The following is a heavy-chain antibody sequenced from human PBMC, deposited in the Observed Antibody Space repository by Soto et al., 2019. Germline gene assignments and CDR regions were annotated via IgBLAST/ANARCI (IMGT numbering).Heavy chain of an antibody. D-gene: IGHD3-10*01. CDR1: GFSFSSYS. CDR3: ARGYASGIYYD. J-gene: IGHJ4*02. Sequence: EVQLVESEGGLVQPGGSLRLSCAASGFSFSSYSLTWVRQAPGKGLECVSYISSTSKNTIYYADSVKGRFTISRDNAQNSLYLQMNSLRDEDTAVYYWARGYASGIYYDWGQGTLVTVSS. V-gene: IGHV3-48*02. CDR2: ISSTSKNTI.